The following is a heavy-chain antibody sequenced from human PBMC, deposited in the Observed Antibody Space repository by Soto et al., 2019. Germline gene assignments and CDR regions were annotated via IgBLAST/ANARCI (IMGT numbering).Heavy chain of an antibody. V-gene: IGHV5-10-1*01. CDR2: IDPSDSYT. CDR3: ARSTSDTAMVTPYYYYGMDV. J-gene: IGHJ6*02. D-gene: IGHD5-18*01. Sequence: GESLKISCKGSGYSFTSYWISWVRQMPGKGLEWMGRIDPSDSYTNYSPSFQGHVTISADKSISTAYLQWSSLKASDTAMYYCARSTSDTAMVTPYYYYGMDVWGQGTTVTVSS. CDR1: GYSFTSYW.